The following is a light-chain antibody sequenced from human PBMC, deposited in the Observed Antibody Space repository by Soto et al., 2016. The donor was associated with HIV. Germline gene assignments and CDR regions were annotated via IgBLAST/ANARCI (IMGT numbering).Light chain of an antibody. J-gene: IGLJ2*01. V-gene: IGLV3-21*03. Sequence: SYELTQAPSVSVAPGKTARITCGGNNIGSKSVHWYQQKPGQAPVLVVYDDSDRPSGIPDRFSGSNSGNTATLTINRVEAGDEADYYCQVWDSSSDVVFGGGTKLTVL. CDR2: DDS. CDR1: NIGSKS. CDR3: QVWDSSSDVV.